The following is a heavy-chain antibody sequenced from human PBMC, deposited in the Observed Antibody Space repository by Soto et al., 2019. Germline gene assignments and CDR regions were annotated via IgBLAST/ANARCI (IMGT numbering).Heavy chain of an antibody. CDR2: LYYSGST. CDR3: SRDTQTAYSSSSIYDY. Sequence: SETLSLTCTVSGGPISSGGYYWSWIRQHPGKGLEWIGYLYYSGSTYYNPSLKSRVTISVDTSKNQFSLKLSSVTAADTAVYYCSRDTQTAYSSSSIYDYWGQGTLVTVSS. CDR1: GGPISSGGYY. V-gene: IGHV4-31*03. D-gene: IGHD6-6*01. J-gene: IGHJ4*02.